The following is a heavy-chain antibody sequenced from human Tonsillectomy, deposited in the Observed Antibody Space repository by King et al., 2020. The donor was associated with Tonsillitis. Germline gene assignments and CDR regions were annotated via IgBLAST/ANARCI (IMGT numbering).Heavy chain of an antibody. D-gene: IGHD3-22*01. CDR1: GFTFSGYG. V-gene: IGHV3-33*01. Sequence: VQLVESGGGVVQPGRSLRLSCAASGFTFSGYGMHWVRQAPGKGLEWVAIIWYDGSNKYYADSVKGRFTISRDNSKNTLCLQMNSLRAEDTAVYYCAREGYYYDSSGSNPFDYWGQGTLVTVSS. CDR2: IWYDGSNK. J-gene: IGHJ4*02. CDR3: AREGYYYDSSGSNPFDY.